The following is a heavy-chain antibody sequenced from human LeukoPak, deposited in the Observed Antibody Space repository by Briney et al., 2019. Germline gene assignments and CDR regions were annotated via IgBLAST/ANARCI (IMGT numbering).Heavy chain of an antibody. CDR3: ARGEVGGSWAEGMDV. Sequence: GASVKVSCKASGYTFTGYYMHWVRQAPGQGLEWMGWISAYNGNTNYAQKLQGRVTMTTDTSTSTAYMELRSLRSDDTAVYYCARGEVGGSWAEGMDVWGQGTTVTVSS. J-gene: IGHJ6*02. V-gene: IGHV1-18*04. CDR1: GYTFTGYY. D-gene: IGHD1-26*01. CDR2: ISAYNGNT.